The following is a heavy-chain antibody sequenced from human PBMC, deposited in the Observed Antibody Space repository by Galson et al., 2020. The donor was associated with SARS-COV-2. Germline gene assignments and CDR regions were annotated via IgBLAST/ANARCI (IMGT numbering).Heavy chain of an antibody. D-gene: IGHD3-22*01. CDR2: IYYSTSA. J-gene: IGHJ4*02. V-gene: IGHV4-39*01. CDR1: GVSIRTTGYS. CDR3: ASLSGDESGSYHYYFDY. Sequence: SETLSLTCTVSGVSIRTTGYSWAWIRQSPGKGLEYIGTIYYSTSAYYNPSLKSRVTISLDTSKNQFSLRLSSVTATDTAVYYCASLSGDESGSYHYYFDYWGQGTLVTVSS.